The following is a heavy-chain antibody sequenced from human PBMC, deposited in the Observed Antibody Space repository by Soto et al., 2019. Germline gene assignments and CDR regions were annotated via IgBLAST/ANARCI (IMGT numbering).Heavy chain of an antibody. D-gene: IGHD1-26*01. CDR2: IYHSGST. V-gene: IGHV4-31*03. CDR3: ARMSGNYYVPDY. Sequence: QVQLQESGPRLVEASQTLSLTCTVSNASITSSGYYWSWVRQPPGKSVEWIGYIYHSGSTFYSPSLQSRLTLSVDTSKTQFSLTLPSVTAADTAVYHCARMSGNYYVPDYWGQGPLVTVSS. J-gene: IGHJ4*02. CDR1: NASITSSGYY.